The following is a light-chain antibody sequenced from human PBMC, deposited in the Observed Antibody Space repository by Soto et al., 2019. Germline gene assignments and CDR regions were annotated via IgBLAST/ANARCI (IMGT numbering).Light chain of an antibody. J-gene: IGKJ1*01. CDR1: QSLTNSF. V-gene: IGKV3-20*01. CDR2: DTS. CDR3: QQYGSSLT. Sequence: EFVLTQSPGTMSFSPGERATLSCRASQSLTNSFMAWYQQKPGQAPRLLIYDTSSRASGIPDRFSGSGSGTDFPLTISRLEPEDFAVYYRQQYGSSLTCGQGTQGDIK.